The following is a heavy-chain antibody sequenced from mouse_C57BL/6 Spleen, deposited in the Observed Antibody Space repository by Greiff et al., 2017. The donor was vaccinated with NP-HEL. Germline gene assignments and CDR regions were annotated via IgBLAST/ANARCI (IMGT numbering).Heavy chain of an antibody. CDR2: ISGGGGNT. Sequence: EVQLMESGGGLVKPGGSLKLSCAASGFTFSSYTMSWVRQTPEKRLEWVATISGGGGNTYYPDSVKGRFTISRDNAKNTLYLQMSSLRSEDTALYYCARQDIYYDYDEYYAMDYWGQGTSVTVSS. CDR1: GFTFSSYT. J-gene: IGHJ4*01. CDR3: ARQDIYYDYDEYYAMDY. V-gene: IGHV5-9*01. D-gene: IGHD2-4*01.